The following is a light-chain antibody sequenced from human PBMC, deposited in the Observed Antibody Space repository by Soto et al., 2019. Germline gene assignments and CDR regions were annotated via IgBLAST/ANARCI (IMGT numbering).Light chain of an antibody. J-gene: IGKJ2*01. Sequence: EIVMTQSPATLSVSPGERATLSCRASQSVSSNLAWYQQKPGQAPRLLIYGASTRATGIPARFSGSGSWREHTVSNISLQSEDFVVYYCQQYNNWPPYTFGQGTKLEIK. CDR2: GAS. CDR3: QQYNNWPPYT. V-gene: IGKV3-15*01. CDR1: QSVSSN.